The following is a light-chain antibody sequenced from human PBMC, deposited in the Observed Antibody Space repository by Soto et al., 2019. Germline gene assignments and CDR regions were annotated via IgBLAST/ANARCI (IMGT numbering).Light chain of an antibody. CDR2: AAS. V-gene: IGKV1-8*01. CDR1: QGISSY. CDR3: QQYYSYRWT. Sequence: AIRMTQSPSSLSASTGDRVTITCRASQGISSYLAWYQQKPGKAPKLLIYAASTLQSGVPSRLSGSGSGTDFTLTISCLQSEDFATYYCQQYYSYRWTFGQGTKVDIK. J-gene: IGKJ1*01.